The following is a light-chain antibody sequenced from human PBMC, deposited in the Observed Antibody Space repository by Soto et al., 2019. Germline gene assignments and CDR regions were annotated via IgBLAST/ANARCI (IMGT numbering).Light chain of an antibody. J-gene: IGKJ5*01. V-gene: IGKV3-20*01. CDR3: QQYGSSPL. Sequence: EIVLTQSPGTLSLSPGERATLSCRASQSVSSSYLDWYQQKPRQAPRLLIYGASSRATGIPDRFSGRVSGTDFSLTISRLEPEVFAEYYCQQYGSSPLFGQGTRLEIK. CDR1: QSVSSSY. CDR2: GAS.